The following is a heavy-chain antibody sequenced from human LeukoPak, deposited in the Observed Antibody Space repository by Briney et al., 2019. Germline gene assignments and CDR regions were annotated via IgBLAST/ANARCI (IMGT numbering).Heavy chain of an antibody. D-gene: IGHD5-18*01. CDR2: IDYRGST. CDR3: ARSRSGYSYDHAAFEI. J-gene: IGHJ3*02. Sequence: SETLSLTCSVSGGSISTYYWSWIRQPPGKGLEWIAYIDYRGSTTYNPSLRSRVTISVDTSRNQFSLKLYSVTAADTAVYYCARSRSGYSYDHAAFEIWGQGTMVTVSS. CDR1: GGSISTYY. V-gene: IGHV4-59*01.